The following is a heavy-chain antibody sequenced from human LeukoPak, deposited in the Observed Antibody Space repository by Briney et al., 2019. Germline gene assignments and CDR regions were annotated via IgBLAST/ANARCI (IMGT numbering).Heavy chain of an antibody. CDR3: GRHRSCSGTYFIDH. V-gene: IGHV3-7*01. J-gene: IGHJ4*02. Sequence: PGGSLRLSCVVSGFTFSSYSMIWVRQAPGKGLQWVANMKKDGSETNYGDSVKDRFTISRDNAKNSLYLQMNSLRAEDTAVYYCGRHRSCSGTYFIDHWGQGTLVSVSS. CDR1: GFTFSSYS. CDR2: MKKDGSET. D-gene: IGHD3-10*02.